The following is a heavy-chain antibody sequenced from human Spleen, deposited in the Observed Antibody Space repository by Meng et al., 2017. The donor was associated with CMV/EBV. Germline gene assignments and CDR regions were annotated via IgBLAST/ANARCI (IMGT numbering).Heavy chain of an antibody. CDR2: IKPGGGST. Sequence: ASVKVSCKASGYSLSGYYIHWVRQAPGHGLEWMGIIKPGGGSTTYAQKFQGRVTLTRDMSTSTVYMELSSLRSEDTAVYYCARDQIAVSGLSYYFDFWGQGTLVTVSS. V-gene: IGHV1-46*01. CDR1: GYSLSGYY. D-gene: IGHD6-19*01. J-gene: IGHJ4*02. CDR3: ARDQIAVSGLSYYFDF.